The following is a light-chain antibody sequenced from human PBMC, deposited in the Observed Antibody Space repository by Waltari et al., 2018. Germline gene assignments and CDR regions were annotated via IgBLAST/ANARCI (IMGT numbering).Light chain of an antibody. V-gene: IGLV2-14*03. J-gene: IGLJ3*02. Sequence: ALAQPASVSGSPGQSITISCTGTSSDVGAYNYVSWYQHHPVKAPRLMLYDVNNRPSGVSNRFSGSKSGNTASLTISGLQAEDEADYYCSSFTRASSWVFGGGTKLTV. CDR3: SSFTRASSWV. CDR1: SSDVGAYNY. CDR2: DVN.